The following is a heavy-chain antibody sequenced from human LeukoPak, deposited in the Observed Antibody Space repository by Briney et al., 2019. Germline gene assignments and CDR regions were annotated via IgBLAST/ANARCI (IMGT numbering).Heavy chain of an antibody. J-gene: IGHJ4*02. CDR3: ARAPRGDYATFDY. D-gene: IGHD4-17*01. CDR1: GYTFTGYY. V-gene: IGHV1-2*02. CDR2: INPNSGGT. Sequence: GASVKVSCKASGYTFTGYYMHWVRQAPGQGLEWMGWINPNSGGTNYAQKFQGRVTMTRDTSISTAYMELSRLRSDDTAVYYCARAPRGDYATFDYWGQGTLVTDSS.